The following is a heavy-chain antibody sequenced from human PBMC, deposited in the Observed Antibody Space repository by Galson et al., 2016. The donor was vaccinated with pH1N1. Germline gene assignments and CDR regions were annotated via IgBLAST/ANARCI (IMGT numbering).Heavy chain of an antibody. Sequence: QSGAEVKKPGESLKISCKGTGYSFSPYWIAWVRQMPGEGLEWMGIIYPGDSDTRYTPSFQGQVTISADKSISAAYLQWSSLQASDTAMYFCARLGIPATIDYHYYMDVWGKGTTVTVSS. CDR3: ARLGIPATIDYHYYMDV. D-gene: IGHD2-2*01. CDR1: GYSFSPYW. V-gene: IGHV5-51*01. J-gene: IGHJ6*03. CDR2: IYPGDSDT.